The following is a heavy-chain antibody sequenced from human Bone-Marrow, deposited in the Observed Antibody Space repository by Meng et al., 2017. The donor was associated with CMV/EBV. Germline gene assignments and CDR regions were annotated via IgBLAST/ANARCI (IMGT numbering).Heavy chain of an antibody. Sequence: SVKVSCKASGGTFSSYTISWVRQAPGQGLEWMGRIIPIVGIANYAQRFQGRVTITADKSTSTAYMELTSLRSEDTAVYYCARLYYYDSNGYYSGDYWVQGTLVTVSS. V-gene: IGHV1-69*02. D-gene: IGHD3-22*01. J-gene: IGHJ4*02. CDR3: ARLYYYDSNGYYSGDY. CDR1: GGTFSSYT. CDR2: IIPIVGIA.